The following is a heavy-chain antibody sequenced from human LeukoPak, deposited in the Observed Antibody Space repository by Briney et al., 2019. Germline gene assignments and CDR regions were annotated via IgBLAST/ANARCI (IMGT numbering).Heavy chain of an antibody. J-gene: IGHJ3*02. Sequence: PSETLSLTCTVSGGSISSGDYYWSWIRQPPGKGLEWIGYIYYSGSTYYNPSLKSRVTISVDTSKNQFSLKLSSVTAADTAVYYCARDQVQDHYYDSSGHDAFDIWGQGTMVTVSS. V-gene: IGHV4-30-4*01. CDR2: IYYSGST. D-gene: IGHD3-22*01. CDR1: GGSISSGDYY. CDR3: ARDQVQDHYYDSSGHDAFDI.